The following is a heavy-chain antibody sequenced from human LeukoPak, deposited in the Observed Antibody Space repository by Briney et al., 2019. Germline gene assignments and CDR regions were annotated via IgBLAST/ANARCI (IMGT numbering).Heavy chain of an antibody. CDR2: ISSSSSYI. V-gene: IGHV3-21*01. D-gene: IGHD6-19*01. CDR3: ARGSIAVAGTYVY. J-gene: IGHJ4*02. Sequence: TGGSLRLSCAASGFTVITNYMNWVRQAPGKGLEWVSSISSSSSYIYYADSVKGRFTISRDNAKNSLYLQMNSLRAEDTAVYYCARGSIAVAGTYVYWGQGTLVTVSS. CDR1: GFTVITNY.